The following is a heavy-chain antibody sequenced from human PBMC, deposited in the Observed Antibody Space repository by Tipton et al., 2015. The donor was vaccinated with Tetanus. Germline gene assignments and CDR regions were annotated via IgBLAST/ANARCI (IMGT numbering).Heavy chain of an antibody. CDR2: IYYSGST. J-gene: IGHJ4*02. CDR1: GGSVRSGDYS. V-gene: IGHV4-30-2*03. D-gene: IGHD3-10*01. Sequence: TLSLTCTVSGGSVRSGDYSWNWIRQPPGKALEWIGSIYYSGSTFYHPSLQSRVTISVDTSKNQFSLRLSSVTAADTAVYFCARHPPPYYYGSGSYLDYWGQGTLVTISS. CDR3: ARHPPPYYYGSGSYLDY.